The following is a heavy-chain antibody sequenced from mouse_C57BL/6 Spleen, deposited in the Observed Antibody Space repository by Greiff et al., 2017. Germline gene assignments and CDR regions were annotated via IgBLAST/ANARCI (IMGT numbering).Heavy chain of an antibody. CDR3: ARRGITTVVATAYAMDY. Sequence: EVQLKESGPVLVKPGASVKMSCKASGYTFTDYYMNWVKQSHGKSLEWIGVINPYNGGTSYNQKFKGKATLTVDKSSSTAYMELNSLTSEDSAVYYCARRGITTVVATAYAMDYWGQGTSVTVSS. CDR1: GYTFTDYY. J-gene: IGHJ4*01. V-gene: IGHV1-19*01. CDR2: INPYNGGT. D-gene: IGHD1-1*01.